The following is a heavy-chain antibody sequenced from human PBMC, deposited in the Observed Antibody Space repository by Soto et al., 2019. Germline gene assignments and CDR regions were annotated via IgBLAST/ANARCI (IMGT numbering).Heavy chain of an antibody. J-gene: IGHJ4*02. D-gene: IGHD2-2*01. CDR1: GFTFSSYS. CDR2: ISSSSSYI. V-gene: IGHV3-21*01. CDR3: ASVIVVVPAADMTTTYY. Sequence: EVQLVESGGGRVKPGGSLRLSCAASGFTFSSYSMNWVRQAPGKELEWVSSISSSSSYIYYADSVKGRFTMSRDNPKHSLYLQMNSLRAEDTAVYYCASVIVVVPAADMTTTYYWGQGTLVTVSS.